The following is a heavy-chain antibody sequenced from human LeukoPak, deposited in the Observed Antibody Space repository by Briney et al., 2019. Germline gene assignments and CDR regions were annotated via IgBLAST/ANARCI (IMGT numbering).Heavy chain of an antibody. J-gene: IGHJ5*01. Sequence: SETPSLTCAVSGGSFSGYSWNWIRQSPGKGLEWIGEINQSGSTKYNPSLKSRVTISIDTSKSQFSMRLNSVTAADTALYYCARCDSGGWFFDSWGQGALVTVSS. CDR3: ARCDSGGWFFDS. D-gene: IGHD6-19*01. V-gene: IGHV4-34*01. CDR1: GGSFSGYS. CDR2: INQSGST.